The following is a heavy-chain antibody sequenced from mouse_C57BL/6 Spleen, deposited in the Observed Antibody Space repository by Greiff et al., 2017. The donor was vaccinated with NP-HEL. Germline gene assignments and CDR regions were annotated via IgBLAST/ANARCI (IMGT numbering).Heavy chain of an antibody. CDR3: ARRCYGPHYFDY. D-gene: IGHD1-1*01. CDR1: GYTFTSYW. J-gene: IGHJ2*01. Sequence: QVQLQQSGAELVKPGASVKLSCKASGYTFTSYWMQWVKQRPGQGLEWIGEIDPSDSYTNYNQKFKGKATMTVDTSSSTAYMQLSSLTSEDSAVYYCARRCYGPHYFDYWGQGTTLTVSS. V-gene: IGHV1-50*01. CDR2: IDPSDSYT.